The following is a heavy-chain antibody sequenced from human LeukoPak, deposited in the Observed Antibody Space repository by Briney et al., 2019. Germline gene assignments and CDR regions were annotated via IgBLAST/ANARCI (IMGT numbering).Heavy chain of an antibody. J-gene: IGHJ4*02. CDR1: GFTFSDDD. Sequence: GGSLRLSCAASGFTFSDDDMHWVRQATGKGLEWVSAIGTAGDTYYTGSVKGRFTISRENAKNSLYLQMNSLRAGDTAGYYCARVAKERVGGVYYFDYWGQGTLVTVSS. CDR3: ARVAKERVGGVYYFDY. D-gene: IGHD1-1*01. V-gene: IGHV3-13*01. CDR2: IGTAGDT.